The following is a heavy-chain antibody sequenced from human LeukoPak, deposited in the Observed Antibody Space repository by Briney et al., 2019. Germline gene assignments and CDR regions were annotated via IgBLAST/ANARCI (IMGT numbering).Heavy chain of an antibody. CDR3: AKITMATTPNY. V-gene: IGHV3-23*01. Sequence: PGGSLRLSCAASGFTFSSYWMSWVRQAPGKGLEWVSGITENGRKTYYADSVKGRFSISRDNSKSTLYLQMSDLRAEDTAVYYCAKITMATTPNYWGQGTLVTVSP. CDR2: ITENGRKT. CDR1: GFTFSSYW. J-gene: IGHJ4*02. D-gene: IGHD3-10*01.